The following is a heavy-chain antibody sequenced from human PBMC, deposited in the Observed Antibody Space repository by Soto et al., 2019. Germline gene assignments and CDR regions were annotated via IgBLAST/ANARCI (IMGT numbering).Heavy chain of an antibody. V-gene: IGHV5-10-1*01. CDR1: WNRFTNFL. Sequence: XDSLQVHWRCSWNRFTNFLLSLVPQMPGKGLEWMGRIDASDSYANYSPSFQGHVTISDDKSISTAYLQWSSLKASDTAMYYSASGGHRRSSYYCLDYWGHGTMVTV. J-gene: IGHJ4*01. CDR2: IDASDSYA. CDR3: ASGGHRRSSYYCLDY. D-gene: IGHD2-15*01.